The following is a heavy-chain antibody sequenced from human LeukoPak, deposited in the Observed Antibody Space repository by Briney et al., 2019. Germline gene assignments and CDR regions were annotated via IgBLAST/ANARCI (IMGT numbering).Heavy chain of an antibody. D-gene: IGHD1-26*01. CDR3: ARVGLGGYYVQASLLPGY. J-gene: IGHJ4*02. V-gene: IGHV1-2*02. Sequence: ASVKVSCKASGYTFTDYYMHWVRQAPGQGLEWMGWINPNSGGTNYAQKFQGRVTMTRDTSISTAYMELSRLRSDDTAVYYCARVGLGGYYVQASLLPGYWGQGTLVTVSS. CDR1: GYTFTDYY. CDR2: INPNSGGT.